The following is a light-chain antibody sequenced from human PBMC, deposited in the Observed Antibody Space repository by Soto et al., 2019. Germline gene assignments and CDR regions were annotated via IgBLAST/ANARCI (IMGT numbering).Light chain of an antibody. CDR3: QQRRNWPQT. J-gene: IGKJ1*01. Sequence: ESPMSQSKDRQCVAQGERADLSGGRSQSVSGTYLAWYQQKPGLAPRLLIYDASNRATGIPARFSGRGYGTDVILPRCRQEPGDVAVNYWQQRRNWPQTFGQGTKVDIK. V-gene: IGKV3D-20*02. CDR2: DAS. CDR1: QSVSGTY.